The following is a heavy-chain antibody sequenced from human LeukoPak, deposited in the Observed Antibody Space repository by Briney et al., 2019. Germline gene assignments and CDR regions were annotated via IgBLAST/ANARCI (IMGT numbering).Heavy chain of an antibody. D-gene: IGHD2-15*01. Sequence: GGSLRLSCAASGFTFSSYGMHWVRQAPGKGLEWVASISYDGSNRYFADSVKGRFTISRDNSKNTLYLQMNSLRAEDTAVYYCAKDRGYCSGSSSCNSFDYWGQGTLVTVSS. CDR1: GFTFSSYG. CDR2: ISYDGSNR. V-gene: IGHV3-30*18. J-gene: IGHJ4*02. CDR3: AKDRGYCSGSSSCNSFDY.